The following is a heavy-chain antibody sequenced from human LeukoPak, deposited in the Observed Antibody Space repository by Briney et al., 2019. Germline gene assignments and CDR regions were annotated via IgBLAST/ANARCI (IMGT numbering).Heavy chain of an antibody. Sequence: ASVKVSCKASGGTFSSYAISWVRQAPGQGLEWMGRIIPIFGTANYAQKFQGRVTITADKSTSTAYMELSSLRSEDTAVYYCARGDRAAHYYDSSGYLDYWGQGTLVTVSS. CDR2: IIPIFGTA. J-gene: IGHJ4*02. CDR1: GGTFSSYA. D-gene: IGHD3-22*01. CDR3: ARGDRAAHYYDSSGYLDY. V-gene: IGHV1-69*06.